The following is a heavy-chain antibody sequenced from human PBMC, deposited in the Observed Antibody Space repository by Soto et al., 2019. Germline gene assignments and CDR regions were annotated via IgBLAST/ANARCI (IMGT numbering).Heavy chain of an antibody. CDR3: AKDPIFYDSSGYSSDY. D-gene: IGHD3-22*01. CDR2: ISYDGSNK. Sequence: GGSLRLSCAASGFTFSSYGMHWVRQAPGKGLEWVAVISYDGSNKYYADSVKGRFTISRDNSKNTLYLQMNSLRAEDTAVYYCAKDPIFYDSSGYSSDYWGQGTLVTVSS. V-gene: IGHV3-30*18. J-gene: IGHJ4*02. CDR1: GFTFSSYG.